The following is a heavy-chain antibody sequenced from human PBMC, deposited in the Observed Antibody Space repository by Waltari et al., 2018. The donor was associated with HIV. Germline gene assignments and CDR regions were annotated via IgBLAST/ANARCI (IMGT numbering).Heavy chain of an antibody. V-gene: IGHV1-2*02. CDR3: AAEKKLALDGLGV. CDR2: INPSGGT. Sequence: QVHLVQSGAEVTKPGASVKVPCKASGETFSDYYFHWVRQAPGQGLEWMGWINPSGGTNYAQTFQGRVTMTRDTSTNTAYMQLNRLRSDDTAVYYCAAEKKLALDGLGVWGQGSTVAVS. J-gene: IGHJ6*01. CDR1: GETFSDYY.